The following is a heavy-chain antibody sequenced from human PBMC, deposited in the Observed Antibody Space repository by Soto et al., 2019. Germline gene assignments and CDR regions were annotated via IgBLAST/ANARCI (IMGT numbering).Heavy chain of an antibody. CDR2: IYNSGS. V-gene: IGHV4-59*08. Sequence: QVQLQESGPGLVKPSETLSLTCTVSGASISGHFWSWIRQPPGKGLEWIAYIYNSGSSYNPSLKSRVTISVDTSKNQLSLKLSSVIAADPAVYYCAINADVWGQGTTVTVSS. J-gene: IGHJ6*02. CDR3: AINADV. CDR1: GASISGHF.